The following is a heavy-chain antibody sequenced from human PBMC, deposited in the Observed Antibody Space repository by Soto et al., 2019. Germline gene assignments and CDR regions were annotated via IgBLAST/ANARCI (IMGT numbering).Heavy chain of an antibody. D-gene: IGHD3-10*01. V-gene: IGHV4-4*07. Sequence: PSETLSLTCTVSGGSISSYYWSWIRQPAGKGLEWIGRIYTSGSTNYNPSLKSRVTMSVDTSKNQFSLKLSSVTAADTAVYYCARETYYXGSGSYDQYYYYYGMDVWGQGTTVTVSS. CDR3: ARETYYXGSGSYDQYYYYYGMDV. CDR2: IYTSGST. J-gene: IGHJ6*02. CDR1: GGSISSYY.